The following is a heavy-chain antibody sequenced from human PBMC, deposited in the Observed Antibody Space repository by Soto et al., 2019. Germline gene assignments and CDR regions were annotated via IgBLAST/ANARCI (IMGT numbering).Heavy chain of an antibody. V-gene: IGHV3-30*18. CDR1: GFTFSSYG. D-gene: IGHD3-3*01. Sequence: PGGSLRLSCAASGFTFSSYGMHWVRQAPGKGLGWVAVISYDGSNKYYADSVKGRFTISRDNSKNNLYLQMNGLIAEETAVYYCAKDFGSGYYQSGSFGHGGQGTLVTVSS. CDR3: AKDFGSGYYQSGSFGH. J-gene: IGHJ4*02. CDR2: ISYDGSNK.